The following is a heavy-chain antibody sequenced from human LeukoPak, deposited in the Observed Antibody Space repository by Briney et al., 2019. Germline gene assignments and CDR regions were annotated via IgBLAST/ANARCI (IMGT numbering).Heavy chain of an antibody. CDR3: ARDPSIYYFDY. Sequence: PGGSLRLSCAASGFTFSSYAMHWVRQAPGKGLEWVAVISYDGSNKYYADSVKGRFTISRDNFKNTLYLQMNSLRAEDTAVYYCARDPSIYYFDYWGQGTLVTASS. CDR1: GFTFSSYA. V-gene: IGHV3-30-3*01. CDR2: ISYDGSNK. J-gene: IGHJ4*02.